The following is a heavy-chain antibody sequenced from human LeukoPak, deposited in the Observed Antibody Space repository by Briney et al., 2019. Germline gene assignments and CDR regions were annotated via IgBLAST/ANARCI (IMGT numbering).Heavy chain of an antibody. CDR2: INPNSGGT. D-gene: IGHD4-23*01. CDR1: GYTFTGYY. J-gene: IGHJ4*02. Sequence: GASVKVSCKASGYTFTGYYMHWVRQAPGRGLEWMGWINPNSGGTNYAQKFQGRVTMTRDTSISTAYMELSRLRSDDTAVYYCARARFTVAPFDYWGQGTLVTVSS. CDR3: ARARFTVAPFDY. V-gene: IGHV1-2*02.